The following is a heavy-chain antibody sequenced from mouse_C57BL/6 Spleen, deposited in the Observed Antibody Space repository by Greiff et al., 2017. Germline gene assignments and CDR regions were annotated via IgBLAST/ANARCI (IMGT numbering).Heavy chain of an antibody. CDR3: ASDYGSSPVWFAY. D-gene: IGHD1-1*01. CDR2: ISRGGSYT. CDR1: GFTFSSYG. V-gene: IGHV5-6*01. J-gene: IGHJ3*01. Sequence: VQLQQSGGDLVKPGGSLKLSCAASGFTFSSYGMSWVRQTPDKRLEWVATISRGGSYTYYPDSVKGRFTISRDNAKNTLYLQMSSLKSEDTAMYYCASDYGSSPVWFAYWGQGTLVTVSA.